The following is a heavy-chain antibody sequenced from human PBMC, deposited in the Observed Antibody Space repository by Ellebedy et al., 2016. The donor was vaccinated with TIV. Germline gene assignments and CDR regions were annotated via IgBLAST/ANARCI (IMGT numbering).Heavy chain of an antibody. CDR1: GFTFSSYA. D-gene: IGHD3-10*01. Sequence: GESLKISCAASGFTFSSYAMHWVRQAPGKGLEWVAFIRYAGSDTYYADSVKGRFTASRDNSKNTLYLRMDSLRAEDTAVYYCAKDEAARYRSGSAFDYWGQGTLVTVSS. CDR2: IRYAGSDT. CDR3: AKDEAARYRSGSAFDY. J-gene: IGHJ4*02. V-gene: IGHV3-30*02.